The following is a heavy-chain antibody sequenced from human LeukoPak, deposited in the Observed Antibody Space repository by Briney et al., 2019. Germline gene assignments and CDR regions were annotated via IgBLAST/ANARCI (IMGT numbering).Heavy chain of an antibody. CDR2: INPNSGGT. CDR3: ARGSMVRGVIITPPFDY. Sequence: ASVKVSCKASGYTFTGYYMHWVRQAPGQGPEWMGWINPNSGGTNYAQKFQGRVTMTRDTSISTAYMELSRLRSDDTAVYYCARGSMVRGVIITPPFDYWGQGTLVTVSS. J-gene: IGHJ4*02. CDR1: GYTFTGYY. V-gene: IGHV1-2*02. D-gene: IGHD3-10*01.